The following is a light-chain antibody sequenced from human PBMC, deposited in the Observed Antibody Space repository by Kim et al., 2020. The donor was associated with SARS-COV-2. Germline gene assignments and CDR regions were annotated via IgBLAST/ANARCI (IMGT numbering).Light chain of an antibody. CDR1: QSVSSY. CDR3: QRHTICPLT. CDR2: DTS. J-gene: IGKJ1*01. V-gene: IGKV3-11*01. Sequence: EIVLTQSPATLSLSPGERATLSCRASQSVSSYLAWYQQKPGQAPRLLIYDTSNRATGIPARFSGSGSGTDFTLTISSLEPEDFAVYYCQRHTICPLTFGHGTK.